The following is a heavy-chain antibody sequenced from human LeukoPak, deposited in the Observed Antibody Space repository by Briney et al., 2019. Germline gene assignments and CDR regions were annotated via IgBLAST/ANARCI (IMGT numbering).Heavy chain of an antibody. CDR3: ARASGGLLRLGAFDI. Sequence: AGGSLRLSCAASGFTFSSYAMHWVRQAPGKGLEWVAVISYDGSNKYYADSVKGRFTISRDNSKNTLYLQMNSLRAEDTAVYYCARASGGLLRLGAFDIWGQGTMVTVSS. J-gene: IGHJ3*02. D-gene: IGHD3-22*01. V-gene: IGHV3-30*14. CDR1: GFTFSSYA. CDR2: ISYDGSNK.